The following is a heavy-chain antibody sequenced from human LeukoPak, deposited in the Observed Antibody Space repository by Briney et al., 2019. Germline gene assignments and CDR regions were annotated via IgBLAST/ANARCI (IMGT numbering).Heavy chain of an antibody. CDR3: ARDPILGPPDYFDY. V-gene: IGHV3-30-3*01. D-gene: IGHD1-14*01. Sequence: AGGSLRLSCAASGFTFNSYTMFWVRQAPGKGLEWVAVTSNDDSIKYYADSVKGRFTISRDNSRDTLFLEMSSLRVEDTAVYYCARDPILGPPDYFDYWGRGTLVTVSS. CDR1: GFTFNSYT. J-gene: IGHJ4*02. CDR2: TSNDDSIK.